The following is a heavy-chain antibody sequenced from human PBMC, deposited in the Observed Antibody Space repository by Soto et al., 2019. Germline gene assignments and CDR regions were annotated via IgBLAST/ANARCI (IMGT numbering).Heavy chain of an antibody. Sequence: EVRLLESGGDLAQPGGSLRLICAASGFTFSNYAMTWVRQSPGKGLEWVSTITSAGSTFYGDTVKGRFTISRDNSKSTLYLQMNSLGAEDTAVYYCAKTDKFHSQSSGWANRFDSWGQGTLVTVSS. V-gene: IGHV3-23*01. CDR1: GFTFSNYA. CDR2: ITSAGST. CDR3: AKTDKFHSQSSGWANRFDS. D-gene: IGHD6-19*01. J-gene: IGHJ4*02.